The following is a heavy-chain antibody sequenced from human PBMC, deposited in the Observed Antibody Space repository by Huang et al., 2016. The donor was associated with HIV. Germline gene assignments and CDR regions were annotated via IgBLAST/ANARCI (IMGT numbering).Heavy chain of an antibody. V-gene: IGHV3-30*02. Sequence: QVQLVESGGGVVQPGGSLRLSCAASVFTFSSYGIHWVRQAPGKGLEWGAFILYDGSNKYYADSVRGRFTISRDNSKNTLYLQMNSLRAEDTAVYYCAKGSMANAFDIWGQGTMVTVSS. J-gene: IGHJ3*02. CDR3: AKGSMANAFDI. CDR2: ILYDGSNK. D-gene: IGHD3-10*01. CDR1: VFTFSSYG.